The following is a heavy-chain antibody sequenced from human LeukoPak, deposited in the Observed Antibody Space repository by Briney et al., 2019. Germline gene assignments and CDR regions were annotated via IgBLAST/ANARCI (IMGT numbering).Heavy chain of an antibody. CDR1: GFTFSSYS. Sequence: GGSLRLSCAASGFTFSSYSMNWVRQAPGKGLEWVSSISSSSSYIYYADSVKGRFTISRDNAKNSLYLQMNSLRAEDTAVYYCARGLGYCSGGSCYGNFWFDPWGQGTLVTVSS. CDR2: ISSSSSYI. D-gene: IGHD2-15*01. V-gene: IGHV3-21*01. CDR3: ARGLGYCSGGSCYGNFWFDP. J-gene: IGHJ5*02.